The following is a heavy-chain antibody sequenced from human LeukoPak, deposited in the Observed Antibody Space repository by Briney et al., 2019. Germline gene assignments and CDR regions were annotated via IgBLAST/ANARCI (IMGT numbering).Heavy chain of an antibody. J-gene: IGHJ3*02. V-gene: IGHV4-30-4*01. CDR3: ARAYYYDSKGAFDI. CDR2: IYYSGTT. Sequence: SQTLSLTCTVSGGSIGSGNYYWSWIRQPPGKGLEWIGYIYYSGTTYYNPSLKSRTTISLDTPNNRVSLKLSSVTAADTAVYYCARAYYYDSKGAFDIWGQGAMVTVSS. CDR1: GGSIGSGNYY. D-gene: IGHD3-22*01.